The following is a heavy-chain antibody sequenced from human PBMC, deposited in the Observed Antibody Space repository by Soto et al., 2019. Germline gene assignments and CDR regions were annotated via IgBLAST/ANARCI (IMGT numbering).Heavy chain of an antibody. CDR3: ARVPTYYYYGMDV. CDR1: GYSFTSYW. Sequence: GESLKISCKGSGYSFTSYWIGWVRQMPGKGLEWMGIIYPGDSYTHYGPSFQGHVTISADKSISTTYLQWNSLKASDTGIYYCARVPTYYYYGMDVWGQGTTVTVSS. V-gene: IGHV5-51*01. J-gene: IGHJ6*02. CDR2: IYPGDSYT.